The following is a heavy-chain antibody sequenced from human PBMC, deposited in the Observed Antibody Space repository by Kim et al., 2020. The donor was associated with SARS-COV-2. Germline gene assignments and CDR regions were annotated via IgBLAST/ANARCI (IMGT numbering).Heavy chain of an antibody. J-gene: IGHJ5*02. V-gene: IGHV4-31*02. CDR3: ARDSQSGSKTFGIDP. D-gene: IGHD1-26*01. Sequence: PSLKSRVTISVDTSKNQFSLKLSSVTAADTAVYYCARDSQSGSKTFGIDPWGQGTLVTVSS.